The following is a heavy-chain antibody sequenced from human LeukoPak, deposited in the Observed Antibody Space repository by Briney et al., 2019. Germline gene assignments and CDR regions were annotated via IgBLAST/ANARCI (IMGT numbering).Heavy chain of an antibody. CDR3: ARDLVSGTPFDY. CDR2: ITSDGSST. Sequence: GGSLRLSCAASGFAFSSYWMSWVRQAPGKGLVWVSRITSDGSSTSNADSVKGRFTISRDNAKNTLYLQMNSLRVEDTAVYYCARDLVSGTPFDYWGQGTLVTVSS. J-gene: IGHJ4*02. D-gene: IGHD1-7*01. V-gene: IGHV3-74*01. CDR1: GFAFSSYW.